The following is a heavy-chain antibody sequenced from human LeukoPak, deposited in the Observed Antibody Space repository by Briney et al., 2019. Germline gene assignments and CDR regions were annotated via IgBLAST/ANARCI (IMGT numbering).Heavy chain of an antibody. CDR3: ARDDPTDYGGNRPSVPVDY. Sequence: GGSLRLSCAASGFTFSSYSMNWDRQAPGKGLEWVSYISSSSSTIYYADSVKGRFTISRDNAKNSLYLQMNSLRAEDTAVYYCARDDPTDYGGNRPSVPVDYWGQGTLVTVSS. CDR1: GFTFSSYS. V-gene: IGHV3-48*04. J-gene: IGHJ4*02. D-gene: IGHD4-23*01. CDR2: ISSSSSTI.